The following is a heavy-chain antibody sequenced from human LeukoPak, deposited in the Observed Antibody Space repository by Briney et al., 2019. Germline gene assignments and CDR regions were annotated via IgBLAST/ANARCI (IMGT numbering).Heavy chain of an antibody. CDR1: GYTFTSSD. V-gene: IGHV1-8*01. D-gene: IGHD2-8*01. Sequence: ASVKVSCKASGYTFTSSDISWVRQATGQGLEWIGWMNPSSGNTGYAQKFQGRVTMTRNTSISTAYMELSSLRSEDTAVYYCARLKYCTNGVCYAGFDYWGQGTLVTVSS. CDR3: ARLKYCTNGVCYAGFDY. CDR2: MNPSSGNT. J-gene: IGHJ4*02.